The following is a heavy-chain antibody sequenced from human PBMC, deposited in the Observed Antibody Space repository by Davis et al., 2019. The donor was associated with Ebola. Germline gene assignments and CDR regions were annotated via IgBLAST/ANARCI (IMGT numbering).Heavy chain of an antibody. D-gene: IGHD4-11*01. Sequence: GESLKISCAASGFTFSSYEMNWVRQAPGKGLEWVSYISSSGSTIYYADSVKGRCTISRDNAKNSLYLQMNSLRAEDTAVYYCARDRAVTTILVYYYYGMDVWGQGTTVTVSS. CDR2: ISSSGSTI. J-gene: IGHJ6*02. V-gene: IGHV3-48*03. CDR1: GFTFSSYE. CDR3: ARDRAVTTILVYYYYGMDV.